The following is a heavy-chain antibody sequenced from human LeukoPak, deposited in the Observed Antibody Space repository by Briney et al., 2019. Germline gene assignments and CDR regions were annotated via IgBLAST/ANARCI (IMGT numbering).Heavy chain of an antibody. CDR3: AKEIYGDPTGGRFQH. CDR2: ISSGGSSI. V-gene: IGHV3-11*01. J-gene: IGHJ1*01. Sequence: GGSLRLSCAASGFTFNDYYMSWIRQAPGKGLEWVSYISSGGSSIYYADSVKGRFTISRDNAKNSLYLQMKSLRAEDTAVYYCAKEIYGDPTGGRFQHWGQGTLVTVSS. D-gene: IGHD4/OR15-4a*01. CDR1: GFTFNDYY.